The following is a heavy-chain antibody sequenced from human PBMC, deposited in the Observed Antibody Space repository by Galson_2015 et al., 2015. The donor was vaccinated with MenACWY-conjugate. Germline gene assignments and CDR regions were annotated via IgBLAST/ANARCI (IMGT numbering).Heavy chain of an antibody. D-gene: IGHD1-26*01. CDR1: GFTFNDHW. V-gene: IGHV3-74*01. Sequence: SLSLSCAASGFTFNDHWMHWVRHGPGKGLEWVSRIDSVGGGITYADSVKGRFTISRDNANNTLYLQMNSLRVEDTAVYYCSRGGEDRLIIVGGIIDIWGQGTLVTVSS. J-gene: IGHJ4*02. CDR3: SRGGEDRLIIVGGIIDI. CDR2: IDSVGGGI.